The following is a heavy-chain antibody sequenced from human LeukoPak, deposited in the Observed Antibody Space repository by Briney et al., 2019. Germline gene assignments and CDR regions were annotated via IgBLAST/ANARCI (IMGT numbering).Heavy chain of an antibody. D-gene: IGHD3-10*01. CDR3: ARGNYYYGSGSYYKVEGVPFDY. CDR2: IYYSGST. J-gene: IGHJ4*02. Sequence: PSQTLSLTCTVSGGSISSGGYYWSWIRQHPGKGLEWIGYIYYSGSTYYNPSLKSRVTISVDRSKNQFSLKLSSVTAADTAVYYCARGNYYYGSGSYYKVEGVPFDYWGQGTLVTVSS. CDR1: GGSISSGGYY. V-gene: IGHV4-31*03.